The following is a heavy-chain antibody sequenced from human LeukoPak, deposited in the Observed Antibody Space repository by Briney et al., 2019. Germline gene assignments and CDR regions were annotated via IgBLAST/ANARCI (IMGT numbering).Heavy chain of an antibody. CDR3: AIHGGGTVRIEAFDV. Sequence: PGRSLRLSCATSGFTFDDYPMHWVRQASGKGLEWVSSISWNSGTIGYADSVKGRFTISRDNAKNSLYLQMNSLRDEDTALYYCAIHGGGTVRIEAFDVWGQGTMVTISS. CDR1: GFTFDDYP. V-gene: IGHV3-9*01. D-gene: IGHD4-17*01. J-gene: IGHJ3*01. CDR2: ISWNSGTI.